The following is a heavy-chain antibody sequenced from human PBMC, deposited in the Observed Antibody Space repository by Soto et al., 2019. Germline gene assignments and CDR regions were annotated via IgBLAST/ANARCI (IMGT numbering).Heavy chain of an antibody. Sequence: QVQLVQSGGGVVQPGGSLRLSCAASGFTFSSYAIHWVRQAPGKGLEWVADVSFDGSHKTYAVPVRGRFTISRDNSKKTVYLQMNSLRAEDTALYYCAKLGDAVSGYFDFCGQGTQVAVSS. V-gene: IGHV3-30*18. D-gene: IGHD3-3*01. CDR3: AKLGDAVSGYFDF. CDR2: VSFDGSHK. J-gene: IGHJ5*01. CDR1: GFTFSSYA.